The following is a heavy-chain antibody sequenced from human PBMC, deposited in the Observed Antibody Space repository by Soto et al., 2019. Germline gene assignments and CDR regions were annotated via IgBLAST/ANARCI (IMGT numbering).Heavy chain of an antibody. CDR3: ATQFSSSWYGDYYYGMDV. CDR1: GYTFTSYG. Sequence: GASVKVSCTASGYTFTSYGISWVRQAPGQGLEWMGWISAYNGNTNYAQKLQGRVTMTTDTSTSTAYMELRSLRSDDTAVYYCATQFSSSWYGDYYYGMDVWGQGTTVTVSS. J-gene: IGHJ6*02. D-gene: IGHD6-13*01. V-gene: IGHV1-18*01. CDR2: ISAYNGNT.